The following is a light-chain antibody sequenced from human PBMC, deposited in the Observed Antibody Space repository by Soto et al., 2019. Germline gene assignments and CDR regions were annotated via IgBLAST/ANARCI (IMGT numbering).Light chain of an antibody. CDR1: SGSIASNY. V-gene: IGLV6-57*04. J-gene: IGLJ2*01. CDR2: EDN. CDR3: QSYDSSAV. Sequence: NFMLTQPHSVSESPGKTVTISCTRSSGSIASNYVQWYQQRPGSAPTTVIYEDNHRPSGVPDRFSGSIDSSSNSASLTISGLQTEDEADYYSQSYDSSAVFGGGTKVTVL.